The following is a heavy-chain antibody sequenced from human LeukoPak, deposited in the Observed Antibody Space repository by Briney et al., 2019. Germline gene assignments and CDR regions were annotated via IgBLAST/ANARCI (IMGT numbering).Heavy chain of an antibody. J-gene: IGHJ6*03. V-gene: IGHV4-39*01. D-gene: IGHD3-22*01. CDR2: IYYSGST. Sequence: SETLSLTCTVSGGSISSRSYYWGWIRQPPGKGLEWIGSIYYSGSTYYNPSLKSRVTISVDTSKNQFSLKLSSVTAADTAVYYCASPKDSSGYYPYYYYYMDVWGKGTTVTVSS. CDR3: ASPKDSSGYYPYYYYYMDV. CDR1: GGSISSRSYY.